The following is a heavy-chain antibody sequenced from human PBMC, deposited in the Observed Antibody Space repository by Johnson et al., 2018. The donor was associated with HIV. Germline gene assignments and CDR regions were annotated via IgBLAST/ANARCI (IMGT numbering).Heavy chain of an antibody. CDR1: GFTFSTYG. Sequence: QVQLVESGGGLVQPGGSLRLSCAASGFTFSTYGMHWVRQAPGKGLEWVAVTWYDGSNQYYADSVKGRFTISRDDSKNMLFLQMNSLEIEDTAVYYCTTAYALRFGEFYVLGDGFDIWGLGTMVTVSS. CDR2: TWYDGSNQ. D-gene: IGHD3-10*01. V-gene: IGHV3-33*03. CDR3: TTAYALRFGEFYVLGDGFDI. J-gene: IGHJ3*02.